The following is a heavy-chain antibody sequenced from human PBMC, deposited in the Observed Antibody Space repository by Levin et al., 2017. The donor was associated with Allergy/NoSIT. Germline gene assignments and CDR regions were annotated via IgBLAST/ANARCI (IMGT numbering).Heavy chain of an antibody. CDR3: ARAWDY. J-gene: IGHJ4*02. CDR2: INSDGSTR. CDR1: GFKFSSYW. V-gene: IGHV3-74*01. Sequence: ESLKISCEVSGFKFSSYWMHWVRQAPGKGLEWVSRINSDGSTRDYADSVKGRFTISRDNAMNTLYLQMNSLRDEDTAVYYCARAWDYWGQGTLVTVSS.